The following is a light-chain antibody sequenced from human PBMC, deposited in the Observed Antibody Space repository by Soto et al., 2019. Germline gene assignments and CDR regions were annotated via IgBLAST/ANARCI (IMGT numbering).Light chain of an antibody. CDR2: LNSDGSH. CDR1: SGHSSYA. Sequence: QSALTQSPSASASLGASVKLTCTLSSGHSSYAIAWHHQQPQKGPRYLMNLNSDGSHNKGDGIPDRLSGSRSEAEHYLTISSLQSEDEGDYYCQTWGTGHVVFGGGTKLTVL. CDR3: QTWGTGHVV. J-gene: IGLJ2*01. V-gene: IGLV4-69*01.